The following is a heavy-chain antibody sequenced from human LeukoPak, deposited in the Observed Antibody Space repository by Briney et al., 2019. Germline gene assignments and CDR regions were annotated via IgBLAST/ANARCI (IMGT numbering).Heavy chain of an antibody. Sequence: PSETLSLTCAVYGGSFSGYYWSWVRQPPGKGLEWIGEINHSGSTNYNPSLKSRVTISVDTSKNQFSLKLSSVTAADTAVYYCARVDCGGDCWLDYWGQGTLVTVSS. D-gene: IGHD2-21*02. CDR1: GGSFSGYY. CDR3: ARVDCGGDCWLDY. J-gene: IGHJ4*02. V-gene: IGHV4-34*01. CDR2: INHSGST.